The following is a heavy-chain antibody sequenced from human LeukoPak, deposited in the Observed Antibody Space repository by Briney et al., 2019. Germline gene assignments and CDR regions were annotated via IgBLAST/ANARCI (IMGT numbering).Heavy chain of an antibody. CDR2: IYYSGST. CDR1: GGSISSYY. Sequence: SETLSLTCTVSGGSISSYYWSWLRQPPGKGLEWLGYIYYSGSTNYNPSLKSRVTISVDTSKNQFSLELSSVTAADTAVYYCAREVGQIDYWGQGTLVTVSS. V-gene: IGHV4-59*01. CDR3: AREVGQIDY. J-gene: IGHJ4*02.